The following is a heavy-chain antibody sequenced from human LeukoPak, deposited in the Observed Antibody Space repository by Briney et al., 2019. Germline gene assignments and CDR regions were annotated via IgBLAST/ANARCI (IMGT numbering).Heavy chain of an antibody. V-gene: IGHV3-30*02. CDR3: AKDGREWPRSLDY. J-gene: IGHJ4*02. CDR1: GFIFSKYG. Sequence: GGSLRLSCAASGFIFSKYGMHWVRQAPGKGLEWVAFIRFDGSIKYYADSVKGRFTISRDNSKNTLYLQMNSLRAEDTAVYYCAKDGREWPRSLDYWGQGTLVTVSS. D-gene: IGHD5-12*01. CDR2: IRFDGSIK.